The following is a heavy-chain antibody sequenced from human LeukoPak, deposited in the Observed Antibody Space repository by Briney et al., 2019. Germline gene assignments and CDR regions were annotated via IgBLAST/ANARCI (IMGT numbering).Heavy chain of an antibody. CDR3: ARDYYXGNPD. Sequence: SETLSLTCAVYGGSFSNYYWNWIRQPPGKGLEWIGEXNXSGXTXYXPSLKXRVTISEDTSKSQFSLKLTSVTAADTAVYYCARDYYXGNPDWGQGTLVTVSS. V-gene: IGHV4-34*01. CDR1: GGSFSNYY. CDR2: XNXSGXT. D-gene: IGHD4-23*01. J-gene: IGHJ4*02.